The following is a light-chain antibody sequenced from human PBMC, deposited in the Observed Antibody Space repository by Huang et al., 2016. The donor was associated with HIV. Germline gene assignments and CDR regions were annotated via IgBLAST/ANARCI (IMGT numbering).Light chain of an antibody. CDR1: QPLLHSNGYNY. CDR3: MQALQTPRT. CDR2: LGS. Sequence: DIVMTQSPLSLPVTPGEPASISCRSSQPLLHSNGYNYLDWYLQKPGQSPQLLIYLGSNRASGVPDRFSGSGSVTDFTLKISRVEADDVGIYYCMQALQTPRTFGQGTRLGIK. V-gene: IGKV2-28*01. J-gene: IGKJ5*01.